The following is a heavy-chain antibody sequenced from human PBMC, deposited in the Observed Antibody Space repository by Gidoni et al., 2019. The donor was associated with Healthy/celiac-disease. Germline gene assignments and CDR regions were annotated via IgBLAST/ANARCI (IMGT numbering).Heavy chain of an antibody. V-gene: IGHV4-39*01. CDR2: IYYSGST. D-gene: IGHD3-10*01. Sequence: QLQLQESGPGLVKPSETLSLTCTVSGGSISSSSYYWGWIRQPPGKGLEWSGSIYYSGSTYYNPSLKSRVTISVDTSKNQFSLKLSSVTAADTAVYYCARLSLLWFPSSWGQGTLVTVSS. CDR1: GGSISSSSYY. J-gene: IGHJ5*02. CDR3: ARLSLLWFPSS.